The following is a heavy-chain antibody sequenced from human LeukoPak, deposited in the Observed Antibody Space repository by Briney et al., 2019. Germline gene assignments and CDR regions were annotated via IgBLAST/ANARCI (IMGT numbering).Heavy chain of an antibody. D-gene: IGHD3-22*01. Sequence: SGGSLRLSCAASGFTFSNYAMGWVRQAPGKGLEWVSAIGGSGISALYADSVTGRFTISRDNSRNTLYLHMNSLSADDTAVYFCAKRDSTGYSTSFFDYWGQGALVTVSS. J-gene: IGHJ4*02. CDR3: AKRDSTGYSTSFFDY. V-gene: IGHV3-23*01. CDR2: IGGSGISA. CDR1: GFTFSNYA.